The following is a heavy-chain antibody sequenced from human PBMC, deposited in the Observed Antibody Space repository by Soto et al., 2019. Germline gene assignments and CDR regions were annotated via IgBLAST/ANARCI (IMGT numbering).Heavy chain of an antibody. Sequence: PGGSLRLSCAASGFTFSRYSMNWVRQAPGKGLEWISYISSSSTIYYADSVKGRFTISRDNAKNSLSLQMNSLRDEDTAVYYCARDTYGYYDLDVWGQGTTVTVSS. V-gene: IGHV3-48*02. CDR3: ARDTYGYYDLDV. D-gene: IGHD2-8*01. CDR1: GFTFSRYS. J-gene: IGHJ6*02. CDR2: ISSSSTI.